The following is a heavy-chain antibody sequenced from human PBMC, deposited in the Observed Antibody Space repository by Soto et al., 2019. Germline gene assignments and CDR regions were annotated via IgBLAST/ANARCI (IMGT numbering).Heavy chain of an antibody. CDR2: IYPGDSDI. D-gene: IGHD6-13*01. Sequence: GASLKISCKASGYTFTSHYIGWVRQMPGKGLEWMGIIYPGDSDIRYSPSFQGQVTISADNTVSTAYLQWTSLRASDTAMYYCARLGSGWFPPGDWGQGTLVTVSS. CDR3: ARLGSGWFPPGD. V-gene: IGHV5-51*01. J-gene: IGHJ4*01. CDR1: GYTFTSHY.